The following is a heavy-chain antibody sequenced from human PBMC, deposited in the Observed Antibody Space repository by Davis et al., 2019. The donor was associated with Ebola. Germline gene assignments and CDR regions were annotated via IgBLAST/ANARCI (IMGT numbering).Heavy chain of an antibody. CDR3: ARDLRYDSSGYDYYFYMDV. J-gene: IGHJ6*03. CDR2: IFYSGNT. CDR1: GGSISSGGYY. Sequence: PSQTLSLTCTVSGGSISSGGYYWSWIRQHPGKGLEWIGYIFYSGNTYYNPSLKSRVTISLDTSKNQFSLNLYSVTAADTAVYYCARDLRYDSSGYDYYFYMDVWGKGTTVTVSS. D-gene: IGHD3-22*01. V-gene: IGHV4-31*03.